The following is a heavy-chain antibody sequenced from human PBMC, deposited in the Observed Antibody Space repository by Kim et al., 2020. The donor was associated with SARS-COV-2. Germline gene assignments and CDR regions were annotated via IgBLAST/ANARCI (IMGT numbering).Heavy chain of an antibody. Sequence: SETLSLTCTVSGGSISSYYWSWIRQPPGKGLEWIGYIYYSGSTNYNPSLKSRVTISVDTSKNQFSLKLSSVTAADTAVYYCARDFRFGELLYQYYGMDVWGQGTTVTVSS. V-gene: IGHV4-59*01. J-gene: IGHJ6*02. CDR1: GGSISSYY. CDR2: IYYSGST. CDR3: ARDFRFGELLYQYYGMDV. D-gene: IGHD3-10*01.